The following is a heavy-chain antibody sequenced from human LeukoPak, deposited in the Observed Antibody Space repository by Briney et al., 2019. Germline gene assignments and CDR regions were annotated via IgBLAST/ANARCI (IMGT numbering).Heavy chain of an antibody. Sequence: GGSLRLSCAASGFTFSSYGMHWVRQAPGKGLEWVAFIRYDGSNKYYADSVKGRFTISRDNSKNTLYLQMNSLRAEDTAVYYCAREMASLGYYFDYWGQGTLVTVSS. CDR1: GFTFSSYG. CDR2: IRYDGSNK. V-gene: IGHV3-30*02. D-gene: IGHD5-24*01. CDR3: AREMASLGYYFDY. J-gene: IGHJ4*02.